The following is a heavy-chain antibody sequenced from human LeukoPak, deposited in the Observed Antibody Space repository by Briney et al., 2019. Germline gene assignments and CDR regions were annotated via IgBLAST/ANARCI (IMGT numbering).Heavy chain of an antibody. CDR2: ISSSGSTI. J-gene: IGHJ4*02. D-gene: IGHD3-22*01. CDR3: ARAAMPFDSSGYYYD. Sequence: PGGSLRLSCAASGFTVSSNYMSWIRQAPGKGLEWVSYISSSGSTIYYADSVKGRFTISRDNAKNSLYLQMNSLRAEDTAVYYCARAAMPFDSSGYYYDWGQGTLVTVSS. V-gene: IGHV3-11*01. CDR1: GFTVSSNY.